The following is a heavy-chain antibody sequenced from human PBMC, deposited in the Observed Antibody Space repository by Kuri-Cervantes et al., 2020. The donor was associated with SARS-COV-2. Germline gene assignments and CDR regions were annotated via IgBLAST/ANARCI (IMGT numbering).Heavy chain of an antibody. CDR3: ARGVGAAVAGTLITIYYYYGMDV. V-gene: IGHV4-34*01. D-gene: IGHD6-19*01. CDR2: INHSGST. Sequence: SQTLSLTCAVYGGSFSGYYWSWIRQPPGKGLEWIGEINHSGSTNYNPSLKSRVIISVDTSKNQFSLKLSSVTAADTAVYYCARGVGAAVAGTLITIYYYYGMDVWGQGTTVTVSS. CDR1: GGSFSGYY. J-gene: IGHJ6*02.